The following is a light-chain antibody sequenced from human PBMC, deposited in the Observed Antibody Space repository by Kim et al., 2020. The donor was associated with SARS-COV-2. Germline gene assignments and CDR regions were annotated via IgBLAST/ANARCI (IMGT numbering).Light chain of an antibody. V-gene: IGLV3-21*04. CDR3: QVWDNSRVHLV. J-gene: IGLJ2*01. CDR2: YDS. Sequence: ARGKTASMTCGGDNIGVKSVHWYQQKPGQAPVLVIHYDSDRPSGIPERFSGSNSGNTATLTITGVEAGDEADYYCQVWDNSRVHLVFGGGTQLTVL. CDR1: NIGVKS.